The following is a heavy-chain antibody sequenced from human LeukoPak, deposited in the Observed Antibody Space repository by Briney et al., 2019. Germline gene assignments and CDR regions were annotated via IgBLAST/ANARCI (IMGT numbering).Heavy chain of an antibody. V-gene: IGHV4-59*08. Sequence: SETLSLTCTVSGGSISSYYWSWIRQPPGKGLEWIGYIYYSGSTNYSPSLKSRVTISVDTSKNQFSLKLSSVTAADTAVYYCARHYWGGIVAAAGTESHNWFDPWGQGTLVTVSS. CDR3: ARHYWGGIVAAAGTESHNWFDP. D-gene: IGHD6-13*01. CDR1: GGSISSYY. J-gene: IGHJ5*02. CDR2: IYYSGST.